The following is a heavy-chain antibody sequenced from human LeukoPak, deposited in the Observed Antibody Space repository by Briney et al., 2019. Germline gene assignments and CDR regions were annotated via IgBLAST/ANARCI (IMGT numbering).Heavy chain of an antibody. CDR3: AIGLEPLAANTSAC. D-gene: IGHD1-14*01. Sequence: PGGSLRLSCAASGFTVITNDMTWVRQAPGKGLEWVSVLYSDGNTKYADSVQGRFTISRDNSKNTLYLEMNSLSPDDTAVYYCAIGLEPLAANTSACWGQGTLVTVSS. CDR1: GFTVITND. V-gene: IGHV3-53*01. CDR2: LYSDGNT. J-gene: IGHJ4*02.